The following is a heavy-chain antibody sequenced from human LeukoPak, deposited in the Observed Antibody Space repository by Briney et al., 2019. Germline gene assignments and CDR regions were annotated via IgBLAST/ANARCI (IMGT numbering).Heavy chain of an antibody. CDR3: ASGRGYSGYDQPDAFDI. V-gene: IGHV3-21*01. CDR2: ISPSSSFI. Sequence: GGSLRLSCAASGFTFRSYSMNWVRQAPGKGLEWVSSISPSSSFIYYADSVKGRFTISRDNAKNSLYLQMNSLRAEDTAVYYCASGRGYSGYDQPDAFDIWGQGTMVTVSS. D-gene: IGHD5-12*01. J-gene: IGHJ3*02. CDR1: GFTFRSYS.